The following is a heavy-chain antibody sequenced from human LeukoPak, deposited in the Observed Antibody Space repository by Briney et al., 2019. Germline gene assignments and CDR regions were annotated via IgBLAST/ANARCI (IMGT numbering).Heavy chain of an antibody. D-gene: IGHD6-6*01. CDR3: AREGPSHFDY. V-gene: IGHV3-11*01. CDR2: ISSSGSTM. J-gene: IGHJ4*02. CDR1: GFTFSNYY. Sequence: GGSLRLSCAASGFTFSNYYMNWIRQAPGKGLEWVSYISSSGSTMYYADSVKGRFTISRDNAKNSLYLQVNSLRAEDTAVYYCAREGPSHFDYWGQGTLVTVSS.